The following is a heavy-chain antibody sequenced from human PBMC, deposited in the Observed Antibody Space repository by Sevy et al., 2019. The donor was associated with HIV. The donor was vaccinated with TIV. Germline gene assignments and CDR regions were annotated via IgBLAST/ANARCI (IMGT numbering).Heavy chain of an antibody. Sequence: GGSLRLSCAVSGFNFNIYSTSWVRQAPGKGLEWVSTLSFGCGKINYADSVKGRFIISRDDSKNTLYLQMNSLRAEDTAVYFCAREGCTRPHDYWGQGTLVTVS. J-gene: IGHJ4*02. CDR3: AREGCTRPHDY. CDR2: LSFGCGKI. CDR1: GFNFNIYS. D-gene: IGHD2-8*01. V-gene: IGHV3-23*01.